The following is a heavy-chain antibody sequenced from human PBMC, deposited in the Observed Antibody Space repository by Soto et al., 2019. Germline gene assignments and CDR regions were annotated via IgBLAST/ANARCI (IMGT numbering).Heavy chain of an antibody. CDR1: GGSFSGYY. V-gene: IGHV4-34*01. D-gene: IGHD5-18*01. CDR2: INHSGST. Sequence: SETLSLTCAVYGGSFSGYYWSWIRQPPGKGLEWIGEINHSGSTNYNPSLKSRVTISVDTSKNQFSLKLSSVTAADTAVYYCARLWRYSYGYAPYYYYGMDVWGQGTTVTVSS. CDR3: ARLWRYSYGYAPYYYYGMDV. J-gene: IGHJ6*02.